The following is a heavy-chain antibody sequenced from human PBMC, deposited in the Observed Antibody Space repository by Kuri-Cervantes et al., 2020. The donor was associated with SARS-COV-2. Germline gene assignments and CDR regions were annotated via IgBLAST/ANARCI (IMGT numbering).Heavy chain of an antibody. D-gene: IGHD6-13*01. CDR1: GFTFSSYW. CDR2: IKQDGSEK. CDR3: AKDGSSSWSFNYYYYGMDV. J-gene: IGHJ6*02. V-gene: IGHV3-7*05. Sequence: GESLKISCAASGFTFSSYWMSWVRQAPGKGLEWVANIKQDGSEKYYVDSVKGRFTISRDNAKNSLYLQMNSLRAEDTAVYYCAKDGSSSWSFNYYYYGMDVWGQGTTVTVSS.